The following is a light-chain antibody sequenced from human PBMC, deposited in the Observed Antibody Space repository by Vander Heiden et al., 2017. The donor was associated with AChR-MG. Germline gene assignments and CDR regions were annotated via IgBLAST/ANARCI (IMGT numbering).Light chain of an antibody. Sequence: DIVLTQSPATLSLSPGERATLSCRASQSVSSYLAWYQQKPGQAPRLLIYDASNRATGIPARFSGSGSGTDFTLTISSLEPEDFAVYYCQQRSNWSITFPQGTRLEIK. J-gene: IGKJ5*01. CDR3: QQRSNWSIT. CDR1: QSVSSY. CDR2: DAS. V-gene: IGKV3-11*01.